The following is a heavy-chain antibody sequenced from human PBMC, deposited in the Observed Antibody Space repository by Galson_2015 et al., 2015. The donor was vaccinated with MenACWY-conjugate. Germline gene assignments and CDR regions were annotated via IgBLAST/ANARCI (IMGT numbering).Heavy chain of an antibody. CDR2: INRDGGGT. J-gene: IGHJ4*02. Sequence: SLRLSCAPSGFTFSTYWMHWVRQAPGKGLEWVTNINRDGGGTYYASSVKGRFTISKDNAENSLYLQMNSLRAEDTAIYYCARIIHDGLDYWGQGTLVTVSS. CDR3: ARIIHDGLDY. V-gene: IGHV3-7*01. CDR1: GFTFSTYW. D-gene: IGHD1-1*01.